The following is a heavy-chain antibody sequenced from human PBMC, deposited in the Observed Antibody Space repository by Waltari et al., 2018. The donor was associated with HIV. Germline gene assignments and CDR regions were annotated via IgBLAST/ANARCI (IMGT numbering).Heavy chain of an antibody. CDR3: VRGPTCSGGTCYSFFDY. Sequence: QVQLVQSGAEVKKPGASVTISCKASGYNFTSYGIHWVRQAPGQRLEWMAWVNPDNGNTKYSRILQGRVTVTRDTFTNTAYMALSSLRSGETAIYYCVRGPTCSGGTCYSFFDYWGQGTVVSGSS. D-gene: IGHD2-15*01. CDR2: VNPDNGNT. CDR1: GYNFTSYG. V-gene: IGHV1-3*01. J-gene: IGHJ4*02.